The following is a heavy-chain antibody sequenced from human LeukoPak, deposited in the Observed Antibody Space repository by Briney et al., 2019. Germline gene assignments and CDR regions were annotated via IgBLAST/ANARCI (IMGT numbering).Heavy chain of an antibody. CDR2: IIPIFGTA. J-gene: IGHJ4*02. CDR1: GGTFSSYA. Sequence: SVKVSCKASGGTFSSYAISWVRQAPGQGLEWMGRIIPIFGTANYAQKFQGRVTITTDESTSTAYVELSSLRSEDTAVYYCARAGRYNWNYGVYFDYWGQGTLVTVSS. CDR3: ARAGRYNWNYGVYFDY. V-gene: IGHV1-69*05. D-gene: IGHD1-7*01.